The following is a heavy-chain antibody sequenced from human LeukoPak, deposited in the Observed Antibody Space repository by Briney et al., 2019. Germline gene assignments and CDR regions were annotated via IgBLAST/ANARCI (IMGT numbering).Heavy chain of an antibody. CDR2: ISYDGSNK. CDR3: ARGMTTVTTWVQNYYYYYGMDV. J-gene: IGHJ6*02. Sequence: GGSLRLSCAASGFTFSSYAMHWVRQAPGKGLEWVAVISYDGSNKYYADSVKGRFTISRDNSKNTLYLQMNSLRAEDTAVYYCARGMTTVTTWVQNYYYYYGMDVWGQGTTVTVSS. CDR1: GFTFSSYA. V-gene: IGHV3-30-3*01. D-gene: IGHD4-17*01.